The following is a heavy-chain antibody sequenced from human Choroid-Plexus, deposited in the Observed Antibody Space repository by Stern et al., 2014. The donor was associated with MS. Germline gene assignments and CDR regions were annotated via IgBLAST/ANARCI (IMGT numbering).Heavy chain of an antibody. CDR2: ESYDGSNK. CDR3: AKDRQYLTYFFDH. V-gene: IGHV3-30*18. CDR1: GFTFGSCA. D-gene: IGHD2/OR15-2a*01. Sequence: VQLVESGGGVVQPGRPLRLSCVASGFTFGSCAMHWVRHAPGKGLEWVAGESYDGSNKYYADYVKGRFTISRDNSQNTLYMQMSSLRPEDTAVYYCAKDRQYLTYFFDHWGQGSLVTVSS. J-gene: IGHJ5*02.